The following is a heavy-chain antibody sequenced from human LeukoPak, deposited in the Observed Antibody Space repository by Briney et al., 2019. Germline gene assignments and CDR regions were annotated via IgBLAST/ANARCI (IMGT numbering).Heavy chain of an antibody. J-gene: IGHJ4*02. CDR2: IGISSGNT. Sequence: GGSLRLSCAASGFTISDYSMNWVRQAPGKGLEWISYIGISSGNTKYADSVKGRFTISGDNAKNSLYLQMNSLRVEDTAVYYCARDHNYAFDNWGQGTLVTVSS. CDR3: ARDHNYAFDN. V-gene: IGHV3-48*04. D-gene: IGHD1-1*01. CDR1: GFTISDYS.